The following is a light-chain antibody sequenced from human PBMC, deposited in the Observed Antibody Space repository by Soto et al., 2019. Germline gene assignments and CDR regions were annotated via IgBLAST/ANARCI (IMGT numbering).Light chain of an antibody. CDR2: AAS. CDR3: QQSYSTPRT. J-gene: IGKJ1*01. CDR1: QSISIY. Sequence: DIQMTQSPSSLSASVGDRVTITCRASQSISIYLNWYQRKPGKAPELLIYAASSLQSGVPSRFSGSGSGTDFTLTISSLQPEDFATYYCQQSYSTPRTFGQGTKVEIK. V-gene: IGKV1-39*01.